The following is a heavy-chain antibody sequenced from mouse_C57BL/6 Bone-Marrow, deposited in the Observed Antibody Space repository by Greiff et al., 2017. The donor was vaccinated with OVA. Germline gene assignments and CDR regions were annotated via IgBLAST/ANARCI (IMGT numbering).Heavy chain of an antibody. J-gene: IGHJ1*03. V-gene: IGHV12-3*01. CDR3: AGDRGLYYCSGLDV. D-gene: IGHD1-1*01. CDR1: GFPITSGYY. CDR2: ITHSGET. Sequence: ESGPGLVKPSQSLFLTCSITGFPITSGYYWIWIRQSPGKPLEWMGYITHSGETFYNPSLQSPISITRETSKNQFFLQLNSVTTEDTAMYYCAGDRGLYYCSGLDVWGTGTTVTVSS.